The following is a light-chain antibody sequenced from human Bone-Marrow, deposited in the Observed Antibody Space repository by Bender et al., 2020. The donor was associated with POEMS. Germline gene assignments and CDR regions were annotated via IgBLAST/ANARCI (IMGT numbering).Light chain of an antibody. CDR3: SSYTSSTTVV. V-gene: IGLV2-14*01. J-gene: IGLJ3*02. Sequence: QSALTQPASVSGSPGQSVTISCTGTTSNVGGYNYVSWYQQYPGKAPKLMIYDVSDRPSGVSTRFSGSGSGNTASLTIPGLQAEDEALYYCSSYTSSTTVVFGGGTALTVL. CDR2: DVS. CDR1: TSNVGGYNY.